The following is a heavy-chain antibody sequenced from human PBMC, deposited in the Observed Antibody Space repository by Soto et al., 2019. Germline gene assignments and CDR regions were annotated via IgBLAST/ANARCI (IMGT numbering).Heavy chain of an antibody. CDR3: ARDLQLRYFDWLPKHNNWFDP. CDR2: INAGNGNT. J-gene: IGHJ5*02. V-gene: IGHV1-3*01. Sequence: QVQLVQSGAEVKKPGASVKVSCKASGYTFTSYAMHWVRQAPGQRLEWMGWINAGNGNTKYSQKFQGRVTITRDTSASTAYMELSSLRSEDTAVYYCARDLQLRYFDWLPKHNNWFDPWGQGTLVTVSS. CDR1: GYTFTSYA. D-gene: IGHD3-9*01.